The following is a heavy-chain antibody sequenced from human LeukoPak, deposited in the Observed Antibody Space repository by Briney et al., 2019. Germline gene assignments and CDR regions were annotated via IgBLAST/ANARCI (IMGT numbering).Heavy chain of an antibody. D-gene: IGHD6-13*01. V-gene: IGHV3-7*03. CDR2: IKQDGSEK. Sequence: GGSLRLSCAASGFTVSSHYMSWVRQAPGKGLEWVANIKQDGSEKYYVDSVKRRFTISRDNAKTSLYLQMNSMRAEDTAVYYCARVAAAGQYSWFDPWGQGTLVTVSS. CDR3: ARVAAAGQYSWFDP. J-gene: IGHJ5*02. CDR1: GFTVSSHY.